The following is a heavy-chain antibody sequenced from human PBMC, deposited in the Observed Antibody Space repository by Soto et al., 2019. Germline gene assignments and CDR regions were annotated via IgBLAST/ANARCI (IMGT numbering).Heavy chain of an antibody. CDR2: IYYSGST. D-gene: IGHD2-2*01. CDR3: ARTYCSSASCYGLYYFGMDV. J-gene: IGHJ6*02. Sequence: LSLTCTVSSGSVSSHSYYWSWIRQPPGKGLEWIGYIYYSGSTYYNPSLKSQVTISVDTSKNQFSLKLRSVTAADAAVYYCARTYCSSASCYGLYYFGMDVWGQGTTVTVSS. CDR1: SGSVSSHSYY. V-gene: IGHV4-61*01.